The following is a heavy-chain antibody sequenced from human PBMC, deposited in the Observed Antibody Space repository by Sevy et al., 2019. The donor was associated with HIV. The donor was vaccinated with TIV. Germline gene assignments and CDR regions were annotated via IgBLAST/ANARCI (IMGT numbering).Heavy chain of an antibody. V-gene: IGHV3-7*01. CDR3: VRAVAAHDSF. J-gene: IGHJ4*02. D-gene: IGHD6-13*01. CDR1: GFSLDSYW. Sequence: GGSLRLSCAASGFSLDSYWMSWVRQTPGKGLEWVANIKQDGSVTYYVDSVKGRFTISRDNARNLVYLQMNSLRVEVTALYYCVRAVAAHDSFWGQGTLVTVSS. CDR2: IKQDGSVT.